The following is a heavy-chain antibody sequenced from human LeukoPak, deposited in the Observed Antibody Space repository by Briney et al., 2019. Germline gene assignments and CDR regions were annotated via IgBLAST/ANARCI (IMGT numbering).Heavy chain of an antibody. J-gene: IGHJ4*02. CDR2: ISGGST. D-gene: IGHD3-10*01. Sequence: GGSLRLSCAASGFTVSSNEMSWVRQAPGKGLEWVSSISGGSTYYADSRKGRFTISRDNSKNTLHLQMNSLRAEDTAVYYCAKGSYITMVRGALDYWGQGTLVTVSS. V-gene: IGHV3-38-3*01. CDR1: GFTVSSNE. CDR3: AKGSYITMVRGALDY.